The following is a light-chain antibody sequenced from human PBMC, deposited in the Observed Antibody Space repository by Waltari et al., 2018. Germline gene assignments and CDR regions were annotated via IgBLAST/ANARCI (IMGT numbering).Light chain of an antibody. J-gene: IGLJ1*01. Sequence: QSVLTQPPSASATPGQRVTISCSGRRANPGRNFLYWYQQFPQTAPKLLIYRNIERPSGVPERFSASKSGTSASLVISGVRSEDEAIYYCASWDDSHYVFGPGTTVTVL. V-gene: IGLV1-47*01. CDR2: RNI. CDR1: RANPGRNF. CDR3: ASWDDSHYV.